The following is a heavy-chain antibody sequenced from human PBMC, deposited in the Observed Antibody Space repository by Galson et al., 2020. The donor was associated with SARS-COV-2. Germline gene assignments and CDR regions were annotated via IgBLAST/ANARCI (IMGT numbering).Heavy chain of an antibody. Sequence: SGPTLVKPPQTLTLTCTFSGFSLSTSGMCVSWIRQPPGKALEWLALIDSDADKYYSTSLKTRLTISKDTSKNQVVLTMTNMDPVDTATYYCARTSIAVDLGPYYYYGMDVWGQGTMVTVSS. CDR1: GFSLSTSGMC. CDR2: IDSDADK. J-gene: IGHJ6*02. CDR3: ARTSIAVDLGPYYYYGMDV. D-gene: IGHD6-19*01. V-gene: IGHV2-70*01.